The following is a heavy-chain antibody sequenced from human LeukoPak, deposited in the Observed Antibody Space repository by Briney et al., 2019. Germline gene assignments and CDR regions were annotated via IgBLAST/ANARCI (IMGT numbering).Heavy chain of an antibody. V-gene: IGHV3-53*01. D-gene: IGHD3-16*01. CDR2: IYSGGST. Sequence: GGTLRLSCAASGFTFSSYPMSWVRQAPGKGLEWVSVIYSGGSTYYADSVKGRFTISRDNSKNTLYLQMNSLRAEDTAVYYCARVGSVDVWGKGTTVTISS. J-gene: IGHJ6*04. CDR3: ARVGSVDV. CDR1: GFTFSSYP.